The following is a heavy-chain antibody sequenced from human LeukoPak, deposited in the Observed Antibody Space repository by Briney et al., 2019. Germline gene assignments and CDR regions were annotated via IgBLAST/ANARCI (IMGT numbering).Heavy chain of an antibody. J-gene: IGHJ5*02. CDR2: IYYSGST. CDR3: ARGGPYCSGGGCYSRTSNWFDP. D-gene: IGHD2-15*01. CDR1: GGSISSYY. Sequence: SETLSLTCTVSGGSISSYYWSWIRQPPGKGLEWIGSIYYSGSTYYNPSLKSRVTISVDTSKNQFSLKLSSVTATDTAVYYCARGGPYCSGGGCYSRTSNWFDPWGQGTLVTVSS. V-gene: IGHV4-39*01.